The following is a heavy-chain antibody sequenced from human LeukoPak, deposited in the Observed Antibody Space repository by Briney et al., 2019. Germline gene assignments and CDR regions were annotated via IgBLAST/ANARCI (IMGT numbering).Heavy chain of an antibody. CDR3: ARDGALVAVADRSVYYGMDV. CDR1: GYTFTSYY. J-gene: IGHJ6*02. Sequence: ASVKVSCKASGYTFTSYYMHWLRQAPGQGLEWMGIISPSGGSTSYAQKFQGRVTMTRDTSTSTVYMELSSLRSEDTAVYYCARDGALVAVADRSVYYGMDVWGQGTTVTVSS. V-gene: IGHV1-46*01. D-gene: IGHD6-19*01. CDR2: ISPSGGST.